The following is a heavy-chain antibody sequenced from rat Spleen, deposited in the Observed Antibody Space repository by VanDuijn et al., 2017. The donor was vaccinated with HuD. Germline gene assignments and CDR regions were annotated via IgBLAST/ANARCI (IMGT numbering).Heavy chain of an antibody. J-gene: IGHJ2*01. V-gene: IGHV5-25*01. D-gene: IGHD2-1*01. Sequence: EVQLVESGGDLVQPGRSMKLSCAASGFTFSHYYMAWVRQAPTKGLEWVASIINVGDNIHYQDSVKGRFTISRDNAKNTQYLQMDSLRSEDTATYYCARDTNYFDYWGHGVMVTVSS. CDR2: IINVGDNI. CDR3: ARDTNYFDY. CDR1: GFTFSHYY.